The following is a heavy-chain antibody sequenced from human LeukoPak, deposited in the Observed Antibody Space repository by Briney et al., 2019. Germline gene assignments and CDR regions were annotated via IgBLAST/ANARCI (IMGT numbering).Heavy chain of an antibody. V-gene: IGHV4-59*08. J-gene: IGHJ3*02. CDR2: IYYSGST. CDR3: ARTNSGSAFDI. CDR1: GGSISSYY. Sequence: SETLSLTCTVSGGSISSYYWSWIRQPPGKGLEWIGYIYYSGSTNYNPSLESRVTISVDTSKNQFSLKLSSVTAADTAVYYCARTNSGSAFDIWGQGTMVTVSS. D-gene: IGHD4-23*01.